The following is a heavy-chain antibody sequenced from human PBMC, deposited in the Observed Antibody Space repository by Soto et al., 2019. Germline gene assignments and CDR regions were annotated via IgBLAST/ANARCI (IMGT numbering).Heavy chain of an antibody. D-gene: IGHD3-9*01. CDR3: ARGSRLLRYFDWHLSY. Sequence: QVQLVQSGAEVKKPGASVKVSCKASGYTFTGYYMHWVRQAPGQGLEWMGWINPNSGGTNYAQKFQGWVTMTRDTSISTAYRELSRLRSDDTAVYYCARGSRLLRYFDWHLSYWGQGTLVTVSS. CDR1: GYTFTGYY. V-gene: IGHV1-2*04. CDR2: INPNSGGT. J-gene: IGHJ4*02.